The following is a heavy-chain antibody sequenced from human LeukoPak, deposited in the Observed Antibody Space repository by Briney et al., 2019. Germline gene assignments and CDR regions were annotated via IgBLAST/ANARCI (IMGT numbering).Heavy chain of an antibody. D-gene: IGHD4-11*01. CDR3: ARGGGPLQSFDY. Sequence: SETLSLTCTVSGYSISSGYYWGWIRQPPGKGLEWIGSIYHSGSTYYNPSLESRVTISVDTSKNQFSLKLSSVTAADTAVYYCARGGGPLQSFDYWGQGTLVTVSS. CDR1: GYSISSGYY. J-gene: IGHJ4*02. CDR2: IYHSGST. V-gene: IGHV4-38-2*02.